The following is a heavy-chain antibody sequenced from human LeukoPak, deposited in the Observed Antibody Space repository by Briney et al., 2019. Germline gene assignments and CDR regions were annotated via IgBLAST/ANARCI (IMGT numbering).Heavy chain of an antibody. CDR1: GGSISSYY. CDR2: IYYSGST. V-gene: IGHV4-59*08. J-gene: IGHJ6*02. CDR3: ARLAAAGPRTYYYYYGMDV. Sequence: PSETLSLTCTASGGSISSYYWSWIRQPPGKGLEWIGYIYYSGSTNYNPSLKSRVTISVDTSKNQFSLKLSSVTAADTAVYYCARLAAAGPRTYYYYYGMDVWGQGTTVTVSS. D-gene: IGHD6-13*01.